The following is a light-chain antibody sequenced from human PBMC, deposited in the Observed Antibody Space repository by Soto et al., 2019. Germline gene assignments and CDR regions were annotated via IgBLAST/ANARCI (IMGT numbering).Light chain of an antibody. Sequence: DIEMTQSPSSLSASVGDRVTLACRASQSISRYLNWYQQKPGKAPEILIYAASSLQSGVPSRFSGSGSGTDFTLTISSLQPEDFATYFCQQSFGVSQFTFGGGTKVDIK. V-gene: IGKV1-39*01. CDR1: QSISRY. CDR3: QQSFGVSQFT. CDR2: AAS. J-gene: IGKJ4*01.